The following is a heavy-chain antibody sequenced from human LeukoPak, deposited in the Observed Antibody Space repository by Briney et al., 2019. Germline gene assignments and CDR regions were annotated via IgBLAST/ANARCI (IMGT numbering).Heavy chain of an antibody. CDR3: ARGHMVRGVIQDYYFDY. CDR2: IYYSGST. D-gene: IGHD3-10*01. V-gene: IGHV4-59*01. Sequence: SETLSLTCTVSGGSISSYYWSWIRQPPGKGLEWIGYIYYSGSTNYNPSLKRRVTISVDTSKNQFSLKLSSVTAADTAVYYCARGHMVRGVIQDYYFDYWGQGTLVTVSS. J-gene: IGHJ4*02. CDR1: GGSISSYY.